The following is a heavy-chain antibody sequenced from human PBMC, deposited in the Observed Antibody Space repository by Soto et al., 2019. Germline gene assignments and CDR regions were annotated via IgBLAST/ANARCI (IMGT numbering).Heavy chain of an antibody. CDR1: GFTFSSYG. Sequence: SLRLSCAASGFTFSSYGMHWVRQAPGKGLEWVAVISYDGSNKYYADSVKGRFTISRDNSKNTLYLQMNSLRAEDTAVYYCAKDARKLAYCGGDCYSGPPYFDYWGQGTLVTVSS. D-gene: IGHD2-21*02. V-gene: IGHV3-30*18. CDR3: AKDARKLAYCGGDCYSGPPYFDY. CDR2: ISYDGSNK. J-gene: IGHJ4*02.